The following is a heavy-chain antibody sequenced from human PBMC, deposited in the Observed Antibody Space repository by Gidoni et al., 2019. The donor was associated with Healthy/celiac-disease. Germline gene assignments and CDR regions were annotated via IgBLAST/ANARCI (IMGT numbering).Heavy chain of an antibody. CDR2: IRSKAYGGTT. Sequence: EVQLVESGGGLVKPGRSLRLSCTASGFTFGAYAMSWFRQAPGKGLEWVGFIRSKAYGGTTEYAASVKGRFTISRDDSKSIAYLQMNSLKTEDTAVYYCTRDLIVVVPAATDAFDIWGQGTMVTVSS. CDR1: GFTFGAYA. J-gene: IGHJ3*02. D-gene: IGHD2-2*01. V-gene: IGHV3-49*05. CDR3: TRDLIVVVPAATDAFDI.